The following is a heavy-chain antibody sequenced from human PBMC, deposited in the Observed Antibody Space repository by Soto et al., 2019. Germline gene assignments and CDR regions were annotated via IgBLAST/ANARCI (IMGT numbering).Heavy chain of an antibody. J-gene: IGHJ4*02. CDR3: AREDSIIIPAVSDF. CDR2: ISKSDYT. Sequence: GGSLRLSCTVSGFAFNNYGINWVRQAPGKGLEWVSSISKSDYTYYSDSVKGRFTISRDNAKNSVSLQMNTLRVEDTAVYYRAREDSIIIPAVSDFWGQGTLVTVSS. V-gene: IGHV3-21*01. D-gene: IGHD2-2*01. CDR1: GFAFNNYG.